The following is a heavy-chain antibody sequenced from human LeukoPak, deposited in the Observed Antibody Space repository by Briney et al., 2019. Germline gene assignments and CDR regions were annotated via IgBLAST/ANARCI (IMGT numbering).Heavy chain of an antibody. Sequence: PSETLSFTCAVSGGSFSGYYWSWIRQPPGKGLEWMGEINHSGSTNYNPSLKSRVTISVDTSKNQFSLKLSSVTAADTAVYYCTRGRGRQQLGPYYYYMDVWGKGTTVTVSS. CDR3: TRGRGRQQLGPYYYYMDV. V-gene: IGHV4-34*01. D-gene: IGHD6-13*01. J-gene: IGHJ6*03. CDR1: GGSFSGYY. CDR2: INHSGST.